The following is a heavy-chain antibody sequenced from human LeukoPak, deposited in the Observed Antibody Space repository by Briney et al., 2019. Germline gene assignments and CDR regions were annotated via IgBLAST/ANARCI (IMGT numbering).Heavy chain of an antibody. CDR3: ARIESSGSAIDI. CDR1: GFTFSDYA. Sequence: SGGSLRLSCTASGFTFSDYAMNWIRQAPGKGLEWVSTISHSAHGIFYTDSVKGRFTISRDNSNNTVYLQMNSLRAEDTALYYCARIESSGSAIDIWGQGTMVTVSS. D-gene: IGHD3-22*01. CDR2: ISHSAHGI. J-gene: IGHJ3*02. V-gene: IGHV3-23*01.